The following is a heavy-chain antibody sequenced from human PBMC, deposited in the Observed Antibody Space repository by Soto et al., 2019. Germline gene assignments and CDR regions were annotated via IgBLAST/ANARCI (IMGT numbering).Heavy chain of an antibody. CDR3: ARDPILYGDYAPVDY. D-gene: IGHD4-17*01. CDR1: GYTFTSYG. Sequence: ASVKVYCKASGYTFTSYGISWVRQAPGQGLEWMGWISAYNGNTNYAQKLQGRVTMTTDTSTSTAYMELRSLRSDDTAVYYCARDPILYGDYAPVDYWGHGTLVTVSS. J-gene: IGHJ4*01. V-gene: IGHV1-18*01. CDR2: ISAYNGNT.